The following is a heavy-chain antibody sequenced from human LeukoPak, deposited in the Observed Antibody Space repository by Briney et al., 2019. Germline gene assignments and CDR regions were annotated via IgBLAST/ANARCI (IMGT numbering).Heavy chain of an antibody. Sequence: SQTLSLTCTVSGYSISGGYYWGWIRQPPGKGLEWIGTIYHGGSTYYNPSLESRVTISVDTSKNQFSLKLSSVTAADTAVYYCARVHDILTGPADYWGQGTLVTVSS. CDR1: GYSISGGYY. J-gene: IGHJ4*02. V-gene: IGHV4-38-2*02. CDR3: ARVHDILTGPADY. D-gene: IGHD3-9*01. CDR2: IYHGGST.